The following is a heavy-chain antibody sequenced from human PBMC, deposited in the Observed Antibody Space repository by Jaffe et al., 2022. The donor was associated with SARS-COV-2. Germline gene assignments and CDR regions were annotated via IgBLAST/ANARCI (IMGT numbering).Heavy chain of an antibody. Sequence: EVQLVESGGGLVQPGRSLRLSCTASGFTFGDYAMSWFRQAPGKGLEWVGFIRSKAYGGTTEYAASVKGRFTISRDDSKSIAYLQMNSLKTEDTAVYYCTRDRSYDYVWGSYGYIHRALTTWGQGTLVTVSS. J-gene: IGHJ4*02. D-gene: IGHD3-16*01. CDR3: TRDRSYDYVWGSYGYIHRALTT. V-gene: IGHV3-49*03. CDR2: IRSKAYGGTT. CDR1: GFTFGDYA.